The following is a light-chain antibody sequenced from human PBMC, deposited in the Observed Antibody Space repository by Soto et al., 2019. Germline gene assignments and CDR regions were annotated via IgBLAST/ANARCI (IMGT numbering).Light chain of an antibody. Sequence: QSVLTQPPSASGTPGQRVTISCFGGSSNIGRNTVDWFQLLPGTAPKLLIYSSDQRPSGVPDRFSGSRSGTSASLAISGLQAEDEADYYCCSYAGSSTSPYVFGTGTKVTVL. J-gene: IGLJ1*01. CDR3: CSYAGSSTSPYV. CDR2: SSD. CDR1: SSNIGRNT. V-gene: IGLV1-44*01.